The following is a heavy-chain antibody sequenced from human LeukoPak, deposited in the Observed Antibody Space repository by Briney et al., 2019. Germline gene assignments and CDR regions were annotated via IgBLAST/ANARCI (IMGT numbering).Heavy chain of an antibody. CDR1: GYTFTNYD. D-gene: IGHD3-10*01. CDR2: MNPNSGNT. CDR3: ARGYGSGNYFDY. J-gene: IGHJ4*02. V-gene: IGHV1-8*03. Sequence: ASVKVSCKASGYTFTNYDINWVRQATGQGLEWMGYMNPNSGNTGYAQKFQDRVTITSDTSISTAYMELSSLRSEDTAVYYCARGYGSGNYFDYWGQGTLVTVSS.